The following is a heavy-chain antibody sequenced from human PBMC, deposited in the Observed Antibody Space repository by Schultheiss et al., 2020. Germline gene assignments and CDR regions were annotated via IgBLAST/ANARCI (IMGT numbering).Heavy chain of an antibody. Sequence: GGSLRLSCAASGFTFSSYGMHWVRQAPGKGLEWVAVIWYDGSNKYYADSVKGRFTISRDNSKNTLYLQMNSLRAEDTAVYYCARDRVGYYDSSGDFDYWGQGTLVNVSS. CDR1: GFTFSSYG. J-gene: IGHJ4*02. V-gene: IGHV3-33*01. CDR2: IWYDGSNK. D-gene: IGHD3-22*01. CDR3: ARDRVGYYDSSGDFDY.